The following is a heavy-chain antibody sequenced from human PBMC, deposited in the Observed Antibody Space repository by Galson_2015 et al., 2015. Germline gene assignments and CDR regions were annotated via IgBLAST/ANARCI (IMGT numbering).Heavy chain of an antibody. CDR3: ARGGDPAFDI. D-gene: IGHD4-17*01. CDR2: ITTSSSTM. V-gene: IGHV3-48*02. CDR1: GFTFSSHIYS. Sequence: SLRLSCAASGFTFSSHIYSMNWVRQAPGKGLEWVSYITTSSSTMYYADSVKGRFTISRDNAKNSLYLQMNSLRDEDTAVYYCARGGDPAFDIWGQGTMVTVSS. J-gene: IGHJ3*02.